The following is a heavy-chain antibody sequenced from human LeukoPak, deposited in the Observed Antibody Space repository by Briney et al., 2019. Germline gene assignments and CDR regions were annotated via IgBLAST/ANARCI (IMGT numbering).Heavy chain of an antibody. V-gene: IGHV3-74*01. CDR3: ARGGFCSGADCRGSFDY. CDR2: INNDGSTT. J-gene: IGHJ4*02. CDR1: GFPFINYW. Sequence: GSLRLSCAASGFPFINYWMHWVRQAPGEALVWVSHINNDGSTTTYADSVKGRFTISRDNAKNTLYPHVNSLRAEDTAVYYCARGGFCSGADCRGSFDYWGQGSLVTVSS. D-gene: IGHD2-15*01.